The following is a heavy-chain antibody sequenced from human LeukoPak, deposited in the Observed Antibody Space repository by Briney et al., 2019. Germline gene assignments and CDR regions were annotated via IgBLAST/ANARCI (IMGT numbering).Heavy chain of an antibody. J-gene: IGHJ5*01. CDR1: GFTFNKYW. V-gene: IGHV3-7*01. CDR2: IKEDSSDK. CDR3: ARESGRFRFDS. D-gene: IGHD3-3*01. Sequence: GGSLRLSCAASGFTFNKYWMNWVRQTPGKGLEWVANIKEDSSDKNYVDSMKGRFTISRDNAKNSLYLQMNSLRAEDTAVYYCARESGRFRFDSWGQGTLVTVSS.